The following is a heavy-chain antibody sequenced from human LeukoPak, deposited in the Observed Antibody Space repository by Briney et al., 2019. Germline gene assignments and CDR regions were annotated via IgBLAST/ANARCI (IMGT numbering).Heavy chain of an antibody. CDR1: GGSISSYY. D-gene: IGHD5-18*01. J-gene: IGHJ6*03. Sequence: SETLSLTCTVSGGSISSYYWSWIRQPPGKGLEWIGYIYYSVSTNYNPSLKSRVTISVDTSKNQFSLKLSSVTAADTAVYYCASLQQVDTAMAAGDYXXXXXDVXXXGXTVTV. CDR2: IYYSVST. CDR3: ASLQQVDTAMAAGDYXXXXXDV. V-gene: IGHV4-59*01.